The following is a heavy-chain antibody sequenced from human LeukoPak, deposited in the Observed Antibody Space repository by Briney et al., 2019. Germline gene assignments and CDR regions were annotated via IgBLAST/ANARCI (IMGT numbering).Heavy chain of an antibody. CDR1: GFTFSSYT. CDR3: ARGVVVTAIDY. CDR2: ISSNGGTT. Sequence: GGSLRLCCAASGFTFSSYTMHWVRQAPGKGLEYVSVISSNGGTTYYANSVKGRFTISRDNPKNTLYLQMGSLRAEDMAVYYCARGVVVTAIDYWGQGALVTVSS. V-gene: IGHV3-64*01. J-gene: IGHJ4*02. D-gene: IGHD2-21*02.